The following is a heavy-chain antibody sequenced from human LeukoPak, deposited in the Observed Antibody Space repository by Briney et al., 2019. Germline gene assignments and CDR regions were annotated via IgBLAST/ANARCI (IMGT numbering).Heavy chain of an antibody. CDR3: ARDAMVRAPGGDY. CDR2: ISSSSSYI. J-gene: IGHJ4*02. Sequence: GGSLRLSCAASGFTFSSYSMNWVRQAPGKGLEWVSSISSSSSYIYYADSVKGLFTISRDNAKNSLYLQMNSLRAEDTAVYYCARDAMVRAPGGDYWGQGTLVTVSS. D-gene: IGHD3-10*01. V-gene: IGHV3-21*01. CDR1: GFTFSSYS.